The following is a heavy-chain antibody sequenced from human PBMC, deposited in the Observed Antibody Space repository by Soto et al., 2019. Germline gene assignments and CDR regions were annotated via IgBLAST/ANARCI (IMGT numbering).Heavy chain of an antibody. CDR2: VTVTGGST. D-gene: IGHD3-3*01. J-gene: IGHJ5*02. Sequence: PVGSLGLSCADSAISFNTYGVTWVRQAPGKGLEWVSTVTVTGGSTYYADSVKGRFTISRDRSNYTVSLLLNSLRVEDTAIYYCAGQWSPKGWFDPWGQGTLVTVSS. V-gene: IGHV3-23*01. CDR3: AGQWSPKGWFDP. CDR1: AISFNTYG.